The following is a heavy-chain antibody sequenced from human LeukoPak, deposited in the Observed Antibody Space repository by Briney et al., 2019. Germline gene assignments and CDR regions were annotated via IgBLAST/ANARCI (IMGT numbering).Heavy chain of an antibody. CDR2: ISWNSGSI. CDR3: ARGGVLYYYYIDV. CDR1: GFTFDDYA. D-gene: IGHD3-3*01. J-gene: IGHJ6*03. V-gene: IGHV3-9*01. Sequence: GGSLRLSCAASGFTFDDYAMHWVRQAPGKGLEWVSGISWNSGSIGYADSVKGRFTISRDNAKNSLYLQMNSLRAEDTAVYYCARGGVLYYYYIDVWGKGTAVTISS.